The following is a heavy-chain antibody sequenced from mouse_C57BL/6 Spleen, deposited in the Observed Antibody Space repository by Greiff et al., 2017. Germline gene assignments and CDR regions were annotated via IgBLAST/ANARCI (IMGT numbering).Heavy chain of an antibody. CDR1: GFTFSDYG. CDR3: ARDITGSY. J-gene: IGHJ3*01. V-gene: IGHV5-17*01. D-gene: IGHD1-1*01. Sequence: EVMLVESGGGLVKPGGSLKLSCAASGFTFSDYGMHWVRQAPEKGLEWVAYISSGSSTIYYADTVKGRFTISRDNAKNTLCLQMTSLRSEDTAMYYCARDITGSYWGQGTLVTVSA. CDR2: ISSGSSTI.